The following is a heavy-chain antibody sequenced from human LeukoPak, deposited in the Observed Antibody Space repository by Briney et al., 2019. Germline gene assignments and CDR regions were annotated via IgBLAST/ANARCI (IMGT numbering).Heavy chain of an antibody. J-gene: IGHJ6*02. CDR3: ARLTSGNGLDV. D-gene: IGHD3-3*01. V-gene: IGHV3-66*04. Sequence: GGSLRLSCAASGFTVSNNYMTWVSQAPGKGLEWVSVIYSGNRTKYADSVKGRFIISRDNSKNTLLFQMNSLRAEDTAVYYCARLTSGNGLDVWGQGTTVTVS. CDR2: IYSGNRT. CDR1: GFTVSNNY.